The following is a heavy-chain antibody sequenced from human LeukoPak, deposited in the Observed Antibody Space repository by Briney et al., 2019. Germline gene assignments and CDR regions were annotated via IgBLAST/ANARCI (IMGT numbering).Heavy chain of an antibody. CDR3: AGGDGGNPWDGFDI. CDR2: ISGNNDNP. D-gene: IGHD4-23*01. J-gene: IGHJ3*02. CDR1: GYTFSRFG. V-gene: IGHV1-18*01. Sequence: ASVKVSCKASGYTFSRFGIAWVRQPPGQGLEWMGWISGNNDNPQSAQDLQGRVTVTTDRSTSTAYMELRSLRHDDTAVYYCAGGDGGNPWDGFDIWGQGTMVTVSS.